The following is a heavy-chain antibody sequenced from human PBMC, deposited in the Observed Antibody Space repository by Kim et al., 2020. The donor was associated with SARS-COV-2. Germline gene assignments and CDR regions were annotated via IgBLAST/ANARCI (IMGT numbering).Heavy chain of an antibody. CDR2: IYYSGNT. V-gene: IGHV4-39*01. J-gene: IGHJ6*02. D-gene: IGHD5-12*01. Sequence: SETLSLTCAVSGGSISSSSYYWGWIRQPPGKGLEWIGNIYYSGNTYYNPSLESRVTISVDTSKNQFSLKLSSVTAADTAVYYCATGAYGLGMDVWGQGTTVTVSS. CDR3: ATGAYGLGMDV. CDR1: GGSISSSSYY.